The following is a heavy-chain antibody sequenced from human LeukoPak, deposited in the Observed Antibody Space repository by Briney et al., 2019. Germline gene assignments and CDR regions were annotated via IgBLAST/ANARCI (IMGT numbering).Heavy chain of an antibody. CDR3: ARCITGTTGWFDP. CDR2: ISSSSSTI. D-gene: IGHD1-7*01. Sequence: PGGSLRLSCAASGFTFSSYSMNWVRQAPGKGLEWVSYISSSSSTIYYADSVKGRFTISRDNAKNSLYLQMNSLRAEDTAVYYCARCITGTTGWFDPWGQGTLVTVSS. J-gene: IGHJ5*02. CDR1: GFTFSSYS. V-gene: IGHV3-48*01.